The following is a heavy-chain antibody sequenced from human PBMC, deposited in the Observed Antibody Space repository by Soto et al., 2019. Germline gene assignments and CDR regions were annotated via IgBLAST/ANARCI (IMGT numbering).Heavy chain of an antibody. V-gene: IGHV3-23*01. CDR1: GFTFSTYA. J-gene: IGHJ4*02. Sequence: PGGSLRLSCAASGFTFSTYAMSWVRQAPGKGLEWVSAISGSGTSRYYADSAKGRFTISRDNSKNTLFLQLNGLRAEDTAVYYCAKELLRLGESLERYFDYWGQGTPVTVSS. CDR2: ISGSGTSR. CDR3: AKELLRLGESLERYFDY. D-gene: IGHD3-10*01.